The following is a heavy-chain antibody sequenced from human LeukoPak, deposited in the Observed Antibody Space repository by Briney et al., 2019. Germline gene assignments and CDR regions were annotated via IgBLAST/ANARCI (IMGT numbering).Heavy chain of an antibody. CDR3: ARVSPNTVTTLQYFDY. V-gene: IGHV3-53*01. J-gene: IGHJ4*02. CDR1: GFIRSSYY. D-gene: IGHD4-17*01. Sequence: GGSLRLSCVASGFIRSSYYMTWVRQAPGRGLEWVSVIYSGGSTYYADSVKGRFAISRDNTKNTVYLQMNSLRAEDTALYYCARVSPNTVTTLQYFDYWGQGTLVTVSS. CDR2: IYSGGST.